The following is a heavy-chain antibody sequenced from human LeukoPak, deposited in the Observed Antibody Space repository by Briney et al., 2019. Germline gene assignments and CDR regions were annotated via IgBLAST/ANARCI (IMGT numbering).Heavy chain of an antibody. Sequence: GGSLRLSCVVSGFTFSSCSMNWVRQAPGKGLEWVSYISSSSTTRYYADSVKGRFTISRDNAKNSLYLQMNSLRDEDSAVYYCAGDPHIAAAGTIFDYWGQGTLVTVSS. CDR1: GFTFSSCS. CDR3: AGDPHIAAAGTIFDY. J-gene: IGHJ4*02. V-gene: IGHV3-48*02. CDR2: ISSSSTTR. D-gene: IGHD6-13*01.